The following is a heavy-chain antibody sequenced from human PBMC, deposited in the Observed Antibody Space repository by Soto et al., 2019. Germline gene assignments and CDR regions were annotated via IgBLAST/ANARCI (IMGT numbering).Heavy chain of an antibody. V-gene: IGHV1-3*01. CDR1: GYTFTSYA. CDR2: INAGNGNT. CDR3: ARVSENNYYYYGMDV. J-gene: IGHJ6*02. Sequence: ASVKVSCKASGYTFTSYAMHWVRQAPGQRLEWMGWINAGNGNTKYSQKFQGRVTITRDTSASTAYMELSSLRSEDTAVYYCARVSENNYYYYGMDVWGQGTRVTVSS. D-gene: IGHD3-10*01.